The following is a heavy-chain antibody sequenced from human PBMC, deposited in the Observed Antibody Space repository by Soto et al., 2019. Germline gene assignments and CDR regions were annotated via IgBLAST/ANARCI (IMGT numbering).Heavy chain of an antibody. D-gene: IGHD3-22*01. V-gene: IGHV4-31*03. CDR1: GGSISSGGYY. CDR2: IYYSGST. Sequence: LSLTCTVSGGSISSGGYYWSWIRQHPGKGLEWIGYIYYSGSTYYNPSLKSRVTISVDTSKNQFSLKLSSVTAADTAVYYCARGKTYYYDSSGYWFDPWGQGTLVTVSS. CDR3: ARGKTYYYDSSGYWFDP. J-gene: IGHJ5*02.